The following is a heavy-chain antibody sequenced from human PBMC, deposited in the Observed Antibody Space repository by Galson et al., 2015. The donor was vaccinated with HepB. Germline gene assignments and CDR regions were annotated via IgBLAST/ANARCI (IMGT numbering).Heavy chain of an antibody. D-gene: IGHD6-13*01. Sequence: SLRLSCAASGFTFSSYSMNWVRQAPGKGLEWVSSISSSSSYIYYADSVKGRFTISRDNAKNSLYLQMNSLRAEDTAVYYCARFSSSAAGPLDYWGQGTLVTVSS. CDR2: ISSSSSYI. CDR1: GFTFSSYS. V-gene: IGHV3-21*01. CDR3: ARFSSSAAGPLDY. J-gene: IGHJ4*02.